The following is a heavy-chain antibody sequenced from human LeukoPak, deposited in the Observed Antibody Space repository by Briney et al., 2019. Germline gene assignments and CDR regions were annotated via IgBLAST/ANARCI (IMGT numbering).Heavy chain of an antibody. CDR2: INPNSGGT. Sequence: GAPVKVSCKASGYTFTGYYMHWVRQAPGQGLEWMGWINPNSGGTNYAQKFQGRVTMTRDTSISTAYMELSRLRSDDTAVYYCATLWGQNRDAFDIWGQGTMVTVSS. D-gene: IGHD3-16*01. V-gene: IGHV1-2*02. CDR1: GYTFTGYY. J-gene: IGHJ3*02. CDR3: ATLWGQNRDAFDI.